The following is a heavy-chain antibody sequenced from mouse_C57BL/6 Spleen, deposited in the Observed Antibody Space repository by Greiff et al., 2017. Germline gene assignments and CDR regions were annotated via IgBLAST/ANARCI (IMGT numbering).Heavy chain of an antibody. CDR1: GYTFTSYW. D-gene: IGHD1-1*01. J-gene: IGHJ4*01. CDR3: ARSGYYEGYAMDY. Sequence: VQLQQPGAELVMPGASVKLSCKASGYTFTSYWMHWVKQRPGQGLEWIGEIDPSASYTNYNQKFKGKSTLTVDKSSSTAYMQLSSLTSDDSAVYYCARSGYYEGYAMDYWGQGTSVTVSS. CDR2: IDPSASYT. V-gene: IGHV1-69*01.